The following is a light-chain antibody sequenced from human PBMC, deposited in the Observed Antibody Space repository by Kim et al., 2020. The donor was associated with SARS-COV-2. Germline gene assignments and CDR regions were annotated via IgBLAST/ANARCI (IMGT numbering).Light chain of an antibody. Sequence: PRERATLSFRAILSVRNCLAWYQQKPGQTPRLLNYDAYNRATGIPARFSGSGSGKDFTLTISSLEPEDFAVYYCQQRRNWPLTFGGGTKVDI. CDR1: LSVRNC. V-gene: IGKV3-11*01. CDR3: QQRRNWPLT. J-gene: IGKJ4*01. CDR2: DAY.